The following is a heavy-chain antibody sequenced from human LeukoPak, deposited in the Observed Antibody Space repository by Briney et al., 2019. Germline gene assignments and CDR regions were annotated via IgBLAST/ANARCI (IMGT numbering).Heavy chain of an antibody. CDR1: GFTFSSYA. Sequence: GGSLRLSCAASGFTFSSYAMSWIRQAPGKGLEWVSAISGSGGSTYYADSVKCRFIISRYNYKNTPYLQMNSLRAEDTAVYYCAKDYQSYSYGLFDYWGQGTLVTVCS. V-gene: IGHV3-23*01. CDR3: AKDYQSYSYGLFDY. D-gene: IGHD5-18*01. CDR2: ISGSGGST. J-gene: IGHJ4*02.